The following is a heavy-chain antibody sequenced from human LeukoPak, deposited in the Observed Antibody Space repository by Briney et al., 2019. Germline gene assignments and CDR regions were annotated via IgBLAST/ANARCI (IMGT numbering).Heavy chain of an antibody. CDR2: FNPEDGEK. V-gene: IGHV1-24*01. J-gene: IGHJ4*02. Sequence: ASVKASCKVSGYTLTELSIHWVRQAPGKGLEWMGGFNPEDGEKIYVQKFQGRVTMTEDTSIDTAYMELSSLRSEDTAMYYCATDPVGYCSSDSCYSVDYWGQGTLVTVSS. CDR3: ATDPVGYCSSDSCYSVDY. CDR1: GYTLTELS. D-gene: IGHD2-15*01.